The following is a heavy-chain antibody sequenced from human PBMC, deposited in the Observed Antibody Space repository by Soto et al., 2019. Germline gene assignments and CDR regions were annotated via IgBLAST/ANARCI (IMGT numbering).Heavy chain of an antibody. D-gene: IGHD6-19*01. Sequence: QVQLVQSGAEVKKPGASVKVSCKVSGYTLTELSMHWVRQAPGKGLERMGGFDPEDGETIYAQKFQGRVTMTEDTSTDTAYMELSSLRSEDTALYYCATVGEWLVRSDYYYGMDVWGQGTTVTVSS. CDR2: FDPEDGET. CDR3: ATVGEWLVRSDYYYGMDV. J-gene: IGHJ6*02. CDR1: GYTLTELS. V-gene: IGHV1-24*01.